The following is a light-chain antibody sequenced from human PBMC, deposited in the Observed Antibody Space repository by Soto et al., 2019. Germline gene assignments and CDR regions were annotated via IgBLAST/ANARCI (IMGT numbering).Light chain of an antibody. CDR1: QSVSSSF. Sequence: EIVLTQSPGTLSLSPGERATLSCRASQSVSSSFLAWYQQKPGQAPRLLIYGASSRATGIPDRFSGSGSGTDFTLAISRLEPEDCAVYYCQQYGRSPWTFGQGTKLEIK. CDR2: GAS. J-gene: IGKJ1*01. CDR3: QQYGRSPWT. V-gene: IGKV3-20*01.